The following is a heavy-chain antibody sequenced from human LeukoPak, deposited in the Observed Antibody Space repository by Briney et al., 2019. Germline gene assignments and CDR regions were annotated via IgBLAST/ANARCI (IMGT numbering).Heavy chain of an antibody. J-gene: IGHJ4*02. V-gene: IGHV3-23*01. Sequence: TGGSLRLSCAASGFTFSSYAMSWVRQAPGKGLEWVSAISGSGGSTYYADSVKGRFTISRDISKNTLYLQMNSLTAADTAVYYCARVGFTSSGGERYYFDFWGQGTLVTVSS. CDR3: ARVGFTSSGGERYYFDF. CDR1: GFTFSSYA. CDR2: ISGSGGST. D-gene: IGHD3-16*01.